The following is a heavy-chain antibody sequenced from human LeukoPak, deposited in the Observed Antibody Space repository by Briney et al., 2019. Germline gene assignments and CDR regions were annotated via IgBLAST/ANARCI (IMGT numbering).Heavy chain of an antibody. Sequence: ASVKVSCKASGYAFTSYYMHWVRQAPGQGLEGVGIINPSGGSTSYAQKFQGRVTMTRNTSTSTVYMELSSLRSEDTAVYYCARATYYDILTGYSSDAFDIWGQGTMVTVSS. CDR1: GYAFTSYY. CDR3: ARATYYDILTGYSSDAFDI. V-gene: IGHV1-46*01. J-gene: IGHJ3*02. CDR2: INPSGGST. D-gene: IGHD3-9*01.